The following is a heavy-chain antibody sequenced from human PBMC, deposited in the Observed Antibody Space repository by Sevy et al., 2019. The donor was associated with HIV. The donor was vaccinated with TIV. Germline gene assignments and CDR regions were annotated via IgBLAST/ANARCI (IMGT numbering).Heavy chain of an antibody. D-gene: IGHD1-26*01. CDR3: ATGPPDGSYDYFDY. Sequence: GGSLRLSCAASGFTFSRYTMNWVRQAPEKGLEWVSSISGSSNYIYYAESLKGRFIVSRDNAKNTLFLQMNSLRADDTAVYYCATGPPDGSYDYFDYWGQGTLVTVSS. CDR2: ISGSSNYI. CDR1: GFTFSRYT. J-gene: IGHJ4*02. V-gene: IGHV3-21*06.